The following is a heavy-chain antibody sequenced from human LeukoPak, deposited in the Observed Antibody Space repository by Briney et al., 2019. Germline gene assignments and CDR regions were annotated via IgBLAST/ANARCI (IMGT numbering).Heavy chain of an antibody. CDR3: ARDPGGGGFDP. D-gene: IGHD3-16*01. J-gene: IGHJ5*02. Sequence: SQTLSLTCAISGDSVSSSSGAWTWVRQSPSRGLEWLARTYYRSKWYNDYAVSVKSRITITRDTSKNQFSLQLNSVTPEDTAIYYCARDPGGGGFDPWGQGTLVTVSS. CDR1: GDSVSSSSGA. CDR2: TYYRSKWYN. V-gene: IGHV6-1*01.